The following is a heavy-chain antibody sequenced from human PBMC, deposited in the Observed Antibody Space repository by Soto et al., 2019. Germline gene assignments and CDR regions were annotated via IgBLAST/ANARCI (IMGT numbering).Heavy chain of an antibody. CDR2: INHSGST. Sequence: QVQLQQWGAGLLKPSETLSLTCAVYGGSLTGYYWSWISQPPGKGLEWIGEINHSGSTNYNPSLKSRVTISVDTSKNQFSLKLSSVTAADTAVYYCARGWGAVADYWGQGTLVTVSS. J-gene: IGHJ4*02. CDR3: ARGWGAVADY. CDR1: GGSLTGYY. V-gene: IGHV4-34*01. D-gene: IGHD6-19*01.